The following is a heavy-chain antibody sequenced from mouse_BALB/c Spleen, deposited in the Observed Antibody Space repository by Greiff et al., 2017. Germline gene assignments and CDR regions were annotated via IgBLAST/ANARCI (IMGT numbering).Heavy chain of an antibody. V-gene: IGHV1-7*01. CDR1: GYTFTSYW. J-gene: IGHJ1*01. CDR2: INPSTGYT. CDR3: ARCYYGYFDV. Sequence: VQLQQSGAELAKPGASVKMSCKASGYTFTSYWMHWVKQRPGQGLEWIGYINPSTGYTEYNQKFKDKATLTADKSSSTAYMQLSSLTSEDSAVYYCARCYYGYFDVWGAGTTVTVSS.